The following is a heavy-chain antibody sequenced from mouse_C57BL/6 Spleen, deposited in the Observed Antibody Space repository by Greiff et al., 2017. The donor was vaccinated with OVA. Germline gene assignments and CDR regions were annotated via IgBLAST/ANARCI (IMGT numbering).Heavy chain of an antibody. V-gene: IGHV1-26*01. CDR1: GYTFTDYY. D-gene: IGHD1-1*01. Sequence: VQLQQSGPELVKPGASVKISCKASGYTFTDYYMNWVKQSHGKSLERIGDINPNNGGTSYNQKFKGKATLTVDKSSSTAYMELRSLTSEDSAVYYCARYYGTPFDYWGQGTTLTVSS. CDR2: INPNNGGT. CDR3: ARYYGTPFDY. J-gene: IGHJ2*01.